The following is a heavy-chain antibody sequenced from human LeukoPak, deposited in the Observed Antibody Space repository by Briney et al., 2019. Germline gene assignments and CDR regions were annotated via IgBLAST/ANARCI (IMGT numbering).Heavy chain of an antibody. Sequence: SQTLSLTCTVSGGSISSGGYYWSWIRQPPGKGLEWIGYIYHSGSTYYNPSLKSRVTISVDRSKNQFSLKLSSVTAADTAVYYCARDPVRKDCSSTSCYRRDYWGQGTLVTVSS. V-gene: IGHV4-30-2*01. CDR2: IYHSGST. D-gene: IGHD2-2*02. CDR3: ARDPVRKDCSSTSCYRRDY. J-gene: IGHJ4*02. CDR1: GGSISSGGYY.